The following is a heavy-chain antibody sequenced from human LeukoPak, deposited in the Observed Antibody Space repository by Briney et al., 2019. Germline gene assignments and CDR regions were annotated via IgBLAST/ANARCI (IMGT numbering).Heavy chain of an antibody. CDR3: ARRMDIANWFDP. V-gene: IGHV5-51*01. CDR2: IYPGDSDT. D-gene: IGHD5-12*01. Sequence: GESLKISCKGSVYSFTSYWIGWARQMPGKGLEWMGIIYPGDSDTRYSPSFQGQVTISADKSISTAYLQWSSLNASDTAMYYCARRMDIANWFDPWGQGTLVTVSS. J-gene: IGHJ5*02. CDR1: VYSFTSYW.